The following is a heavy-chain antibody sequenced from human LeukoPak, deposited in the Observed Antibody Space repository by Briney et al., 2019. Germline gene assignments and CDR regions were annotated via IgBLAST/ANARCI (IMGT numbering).Heavy chain of an antibody. Sequence: PSETLSLTCAVSGGSISSGSYSWSWIRQPPGKGLEWIGYIYHSGSTYYNPSLKSRVTISVDRSKNQFSLKLSSVTAADTAVYYCARELNYYDSSGYFWGAFDIWGQGTMVTVSS. CDR2: IYHSGST. CDR3: ARELNYYDSSGYFWGAFDI. D-gene: IGHD3-22*01. V-gene: IGHV4-30-2*01. CDR1: GGSISSGSYS. J-gene: IGHJ3*02.